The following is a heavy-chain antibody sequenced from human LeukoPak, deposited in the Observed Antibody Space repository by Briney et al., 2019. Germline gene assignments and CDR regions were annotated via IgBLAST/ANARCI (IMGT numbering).Heavy chain of an antibody. V-gene: IGHV3-74*01. Sequence: PGGSLRLSCAASGFIFSSYWMHWVRQAPGKGLVWVSRISGGGSSTSYADSVKGRFTISRDNTKNTLYLQMNSLRAEDTAVYYCARGGSSSLNPFDYWGQGTLVTVSS. J-gene: IGHJ4*02. CDR2: ISGGGSST. CDR1: GFIFSSYW. CDR3: ARGGSSSLNPFDY. D-gene: IGHD3-10*01.